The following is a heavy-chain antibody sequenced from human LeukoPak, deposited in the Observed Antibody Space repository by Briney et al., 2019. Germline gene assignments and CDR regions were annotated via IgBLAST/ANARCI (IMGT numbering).Heavy chain of an antibody. J-gene: IGHJ3*02. Sequence: SETLSLTCAVYGGPFSGYYWSWIRQPPGKGLEWIGEINHSGSTNYNPSLKSRVTISVDTSKNQFSLRLSSVTAADTAVYYCARGLSGYSSGWDAFDIWGHGTMVTVSS. CDR2: INHSGST. CDR1: GGPFSGYY. V-gene: IGHV4-34*01. CDR3: ARGLSGYSSGWDAFDI. D-gene: IGHD6-19*01.